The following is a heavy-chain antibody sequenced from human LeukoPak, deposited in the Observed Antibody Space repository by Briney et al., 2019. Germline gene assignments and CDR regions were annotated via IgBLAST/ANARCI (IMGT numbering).Heavy chain of an antibody. CDR3: ARQEAGRGEIDY. J-gene: IGHJ4*02. Sequence: GGSLRLSCAASGFTFSSYEMNWVRQAPGKGLEWVSYISSSGSTIYYADSVKGRFTISRDNAKNSLYLQMNSLRAEDTAVYYCARQEAGRGEIDYWGQGTLVTVSS. V-gene: IGHV3-48*03. D-gene: IGHD3-10*01. CDR1: GFTFSSYE. CDR2: ISSSGSTI.